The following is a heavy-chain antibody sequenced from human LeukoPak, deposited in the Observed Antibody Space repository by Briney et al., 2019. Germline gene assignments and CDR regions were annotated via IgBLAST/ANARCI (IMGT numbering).Heavy chain of an antibody. D-gene: IGHD2-15*01. J-gene: IGHJ6*03. CDR3: ARDAGGYFHYYYMDV. CDR2: ISTVSTYT. V-gene: IGHV3-21*01. CDR1: GFTFSDYS. Sequence: GGSLRLTCAASGFTFSDYSINWVRQAPGKGVEGVSSISTVSTYTNYADSVRGRCSISRDNAKGLLYLQMSNLRDEDTGVYYCARDAGGYFHYYYMDVWGKGTTVTVSS.